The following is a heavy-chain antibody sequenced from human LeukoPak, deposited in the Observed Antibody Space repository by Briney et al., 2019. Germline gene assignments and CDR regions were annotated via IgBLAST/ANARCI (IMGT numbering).Heavy chain of an antibody. Sequence: SETLSLTCAVYGGSFSGYYWSWIRQPPGKGLEWIGEINHSGSTNYNPSLKSRVTISVDTSKNQFSLKLSSVTAADTAVYYCARGGGIFNYYYYMDVWGKGTTVTISS. D-gene: IGHD1-14*01. CDR3: ARGGGIFNYYYYMDV. CDR2: INHSGST. CDR1: GGSFSGYY. J-gene: IGHJ6*03. V-gene: IGHV4-34*01.